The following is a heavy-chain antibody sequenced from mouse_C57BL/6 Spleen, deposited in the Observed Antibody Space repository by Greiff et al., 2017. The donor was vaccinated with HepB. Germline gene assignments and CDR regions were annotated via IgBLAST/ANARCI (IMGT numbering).Heavy chain of an antibody. CDR1: GYTFTSYT. D-gene: IGHD1-1*01. V-gene: IGHV1-4*01. CDR3: ATLYYYGSSSWFAY. J-gene: IGHJ3*01. Sequence: QVQLQQSGAELARPGASVKMSCKASGYTFTSYTMHWVKQRPGQGLEWIGYINPSSGYTKYNQKFKDKATLTADKSSSTAYMQLSSLTSEDSAVYYCATLYYYGSSSWFAYWGQGTPVTVSA. CDR2: INPSSGYT.